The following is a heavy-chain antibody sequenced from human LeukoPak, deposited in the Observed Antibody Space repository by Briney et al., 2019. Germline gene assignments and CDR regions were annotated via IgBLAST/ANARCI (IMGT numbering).Heavy chain of an antibody. V-gene: IGHV1-3*01. CDR1: GYTFTRYY. D-gene: IGHD5-18*01. CDR2: INAGNGNT. Sequence: ASVKVSCKASGYTFTRYYIHWVRQAPGQRLEWMGWINAGNGNTKYSQKFQGRVTITRDTSASTAYMELSSLRSEDTAVYYCARIVDTAMVTGSSYYGMDVWGQGTTVTVSS. J-gene: IGHJ6*02. CDR3: ARIVDTAMVTGSSYYGMDV.